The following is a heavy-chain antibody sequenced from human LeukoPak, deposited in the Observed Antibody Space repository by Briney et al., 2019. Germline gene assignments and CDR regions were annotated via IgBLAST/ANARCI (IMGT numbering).Heavy chain of an antibody. CDR3: VSGVSHYDSSGYLDAFDI. V-gene: IGHV1-18*01. Sequence: GASVKVSCKASGYTFTSYSITWVRQAPGQGLEWMGWISAYNGNTKYAQKLQGRVTMTTDTSTSTAYMELRSLRSDDTAVYYCVSGVSHYDSSGYLDAFDIWGQGTMVTVSS. CDR1: GYTFTSYS. D-gene: IGHD3-22*01. CDR2: ISAYNGNT. J-gene: IGHJ3*02.